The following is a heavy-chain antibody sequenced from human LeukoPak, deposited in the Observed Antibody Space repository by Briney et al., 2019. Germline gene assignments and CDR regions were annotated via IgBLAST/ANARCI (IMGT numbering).Heavy chain of an antibody. V-gene: IGHV4-59*01. D-gene: IGHD5-12*01. Sequence: PSETLSLTCTVSGGSISSYYWSWIRQPPGKGLEWIGYIYYSGSTNYNPSLKSRVTISVDTSKNQFSLKLSSVTAADTAVYYCARERALDIVATNEVDYWGQGILVTVSS. CDR3: ARERALDIVATNEVDY. J-gene: IGHJ4*02. CDR2: IYYSGST. CDR1: GGSISSYY.